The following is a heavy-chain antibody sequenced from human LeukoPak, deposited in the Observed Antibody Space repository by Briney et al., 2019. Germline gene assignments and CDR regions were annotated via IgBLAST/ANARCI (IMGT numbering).Heavy chain of an antibody. CDR1: GGSISIYY. CDR3: ARGEDFERYYLAY. J-gene: IGHJ4*02. CDR2: IYYTGTT. D-gene: IGHD3-9*01. Sequence: SETLSLTCSVSGGSISIYYWTWVRQIPGKGLEWIGYIYYTGTTNYNPLFESRATISVDTSKNQFSLKLTSVTAADTAVYFCARGEDFERYYLAYWGQGTLVTVSS. V-gene: IGHV4-59*01.